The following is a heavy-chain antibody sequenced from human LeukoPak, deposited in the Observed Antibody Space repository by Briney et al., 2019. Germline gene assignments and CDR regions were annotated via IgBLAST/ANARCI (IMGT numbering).Heavy chain of an antibody. Sequence: ASVKVSCKASGYTFTSYYMHWVRQAPGQGLEWMGIINPGGGSTSYAQKFQGRVTMTRDTSTSTVYMELSSLRSEDTAVYYCAREGSNWGGLRGYYYYGMDVWGQGTTVTVSS. CDR1: GYTFTSYY. J-gene: IGHJ6*02. D-gene: IGHD7-27*01. CDR2: INPGGGST. CDR3: AREGSNWGGLRGYYYYGMDV. V-gene: IGHV1-46*01.